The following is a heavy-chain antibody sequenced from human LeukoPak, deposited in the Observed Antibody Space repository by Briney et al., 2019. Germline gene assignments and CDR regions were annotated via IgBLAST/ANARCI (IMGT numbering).Heavy chain of an antibody. J-gene: IGHJ4*02. CDR2: IYSGGST. CDR1: GFTVSSNY. CDR3: ARGHSDSSGYFPDY. V-gene: IGHV3-53*01. Sequence: GGSLRLSCAASGFTVSSNYMSWVRQAPGKGLEWVSVIYSGGSTYYADSVKGRFTISRDNSKNTLYLQVNSLRAEDTAVYYCARGHSDSSGYFPDYWGQGTLVTVSS. D-gene: IGHD3-22*01.